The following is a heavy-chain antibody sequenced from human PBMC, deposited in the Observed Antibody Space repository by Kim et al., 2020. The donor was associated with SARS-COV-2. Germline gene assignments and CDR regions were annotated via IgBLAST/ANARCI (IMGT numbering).Heavy chain of an antibody. Sequence: GGSLRLSCAGSGFVFRDYGMQWVRQAPGKGLEWMADVSHDGTVQYYADSVRGRFTISRDNTRNTLYLQMNNVRADDTSIYYCVKEGRARLAHYLDYWGQGILVTVSS. CDR1: GFVFRDYG. J-gene: IGHJ4*02. CDR2: VSHDGTVQ. D-gene: IGHD3-10*01. V-gene: IGHV3-30*18. CDR3: VKEGRARLAHYLDY.